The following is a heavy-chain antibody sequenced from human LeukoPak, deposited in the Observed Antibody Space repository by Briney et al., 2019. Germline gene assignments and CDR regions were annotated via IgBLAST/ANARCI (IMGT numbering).Heavy chain of an antibody. V-gene: IGHV1-18*04. Sequence: ASVKVSCKASGGTFSNYPITWVRQAPGQGLEWVGWITAFNGNTNYAQKVQGRVTMTTDTSTSTSYMELRNLRSDDTAVYYCARNTYGYKFSMDVWGKGTTVIISS. CDR3: ARNTYGYKFSMDV. CDR1: GGTFSNYP. CDR2: ITAFNGNT. D-gene: IGHD5-24*01. J-gene: IGHJ6*03.